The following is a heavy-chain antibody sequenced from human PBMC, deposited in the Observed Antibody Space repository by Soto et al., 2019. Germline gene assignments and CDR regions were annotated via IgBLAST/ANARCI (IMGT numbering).Heavy chain of an antibody. V-gene: IGHV3-7*03. CDR2: IKQDGSEK. D-gene: IGHD6-19*01. J-gene: IGHJ4*02. CDR3: ARDSGVVAGTYFDY. Sequence: PGGSLRLSCAASGFTFSSYWMSWVRQAPGKGLEWVANIKQDGSEKYYVDSVKGRFTISRDNAKSSLYLQMNSLRAEDTAVYYCARDSGVVAGTYFDYWGQGTLVTVSS. CDR1: GFTFSSYW.